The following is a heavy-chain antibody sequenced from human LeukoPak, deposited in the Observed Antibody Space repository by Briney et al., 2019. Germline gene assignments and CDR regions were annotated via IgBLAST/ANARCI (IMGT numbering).Heavy chain of an antibody. D-gene: IGHD6-19*01. J-gene: IGHJ4*02. CDR1: GFTFRSHT. CDR2: ISNDGSNK. V-gene: IGHV3-30-3*01. Sequence: PGRSLRLSCAVSGFTFRSHTMHWVRQAPGKGLGWVAVISNDGSNKYHADSVKGRLIISRDNAKNTLYLHMNSLRVEDTAVYYCARDGGGGWYADYWGQGTLVTVSS. CDR3: ARDGGGGWYADY.